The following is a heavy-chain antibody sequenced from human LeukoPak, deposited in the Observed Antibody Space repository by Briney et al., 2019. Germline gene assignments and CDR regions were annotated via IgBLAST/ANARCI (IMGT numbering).Heavy chain of an antibody. V-gene: IGHV3-30*02. J-gene: IGHJ5*02. CDR2: IRYDGSKK. CDR3: ARDLGQYYDTSDNWFDP. CDR1: GFTFRSYG. D-gene: IGHD3-22*01. Sequence: GGSLRLSCAASGFTFRSYGMHWVRQAPGKGLEWVTFIRYDGSKKYYADSVKGRFTISRDNAKNTLNLQMNSLRAEDTAVYYCARDLGQYYDTSDNWFDPWGQGTLVTVSS.